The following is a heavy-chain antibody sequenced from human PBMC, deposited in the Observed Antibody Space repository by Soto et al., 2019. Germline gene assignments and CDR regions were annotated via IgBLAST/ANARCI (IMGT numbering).Heavy chain of an antibody. V-gene: IGHV1-69*01. CDR2: IIPIFGTA. J-gene: IGHJ6*02. D-gene: IGHD5-18*01. CDR3: ARKLGYIPLYYYYGMDV. CDR1: GGTFSSYA. Sequence: QVQLVQSGAEVKKPGSSVKVSCKASGGTFSSYAISWVRQAPGQGLEWMGGIIPIFGTANYAQKFQGRVTITADESTSTAYMELSSLRSEDTAVYYCARKLGYIPLYYYYGMDVWGQGTTVTVSS.